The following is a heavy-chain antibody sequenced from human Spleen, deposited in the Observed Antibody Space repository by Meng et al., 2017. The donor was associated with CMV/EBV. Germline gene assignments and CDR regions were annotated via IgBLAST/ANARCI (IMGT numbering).Heavy chain of an antibody. CDR1: GFTFSSYS. V-gene: IGHV3-21*01. CDR2: ISSSSSYI. Sequence: ETLSLTCAASGFTFSSYSMNWVRQAPGKGLEWVSSISSSSSYIYYADSVKGRFTISRDNAKNSLYLQMNSLRAEDTAVYYCARGKYYDSPAERYYYYYGMDVWGQGTTVTVSS. D-gene: IGHD3-22*01. J-gene: IGHJ6*02. CDR3: ARGKYYDSPAERYYYYYGMDV.